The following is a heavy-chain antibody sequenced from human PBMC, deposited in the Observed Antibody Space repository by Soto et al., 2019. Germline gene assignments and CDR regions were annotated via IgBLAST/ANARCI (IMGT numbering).Heavy chain of an antibody. J-gene: IGHJ4*02. D-gene: IGHD3-9*01. CDR1: GYTFTGYY. Sequence: ASVKVSCKASGYTFTGYYMHWVRQAPGQGLEWMGWINPNSGGTNYAQKFQGWVTMTRDTSISTAYMELSRLRSDDTAVYYCASSILTGYYLTHFDYWGQGTLVTVSS. V-gene: IGHV1-2*04. CDR2: INPNSGGT. CDR3: ASSILTGYYLTHFDY.